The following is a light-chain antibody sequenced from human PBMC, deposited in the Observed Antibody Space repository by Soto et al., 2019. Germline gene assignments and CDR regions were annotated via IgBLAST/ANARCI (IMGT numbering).Light chain of an antibody. CDR3: QQYGSWT. CDR1: QNISSNN. Sequence: EIVLTQSPGTLSVSPGERATLSCRASQNISSNNLAWYQQKPGQAPSLLIYGTSSRATGIPDRFSGSGSGTDFTLTISRLEPEDSAIYYCQQYGSWTFGQGTKVEI. CDR2: GTS. V-gene: IGKV3-20*01. J-gene: IGKJ1*01.